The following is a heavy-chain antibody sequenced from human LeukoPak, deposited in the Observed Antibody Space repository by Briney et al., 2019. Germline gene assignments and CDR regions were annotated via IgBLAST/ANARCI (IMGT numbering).Heavy chain of an antibody. J-gene: IGHJ5*02. CDR1: GFTFSSYW. Sequence: GGSLRLSCAASGFTFSSYWMHWVRQAPGKGLVWVSRINSDGSSTSYADSVKGRFTISRDNAKNTLYLQMNSLRAEDTAVYYCARSWGGYGDFDPWGQGTLVTVSS. D-gene: IGHD3-16*01. CDR2: INSDGSST. CDR3: ARSWGGYGDFDP. V-gene: IGHV3-74*01.